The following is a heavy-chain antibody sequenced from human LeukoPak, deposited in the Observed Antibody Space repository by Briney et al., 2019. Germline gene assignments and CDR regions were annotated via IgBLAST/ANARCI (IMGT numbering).Heavy chain of an antibody. V-gene: IGHV3-30*02. CDR2: IQYDGSQK. CDR3: ASGYNYGFDY. Sequence: PGGSLRLSCAASGVSFSGYAMDWVRQAPGKGLEWVAFIQYDGSQKSYVDSVKGRFTISRDNSKNTLYLQMNGLRADDTALYYCASGYNYGFDYWGQGTLVTVSS. CDR1: GVSFSGYA. J-gene: IGHJ4*02. D-gene: IGHD5-24*01.